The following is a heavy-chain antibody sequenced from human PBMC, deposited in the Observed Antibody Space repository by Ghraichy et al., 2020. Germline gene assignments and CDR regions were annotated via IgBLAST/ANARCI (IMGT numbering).Heavy chain of an antibody. CDR1: GFTFPNAW. CDR3: AEARCGIDCYGFNWFEL. Sequence: GGSLRLSCAASGFTFPNAWMTWLRQAPGKGLEWIGRIKSKSDGETTDYDPYVKGRFTISRDDSKNTLFLQMNSLKTEDTAVYYCAEARCGIDCYGFNWFELWGQGTLVIVSS. CDR2: IKSKSDGETT. D-gene: IGHD2-21*02. V-gene: IGHV3-15*01. J-gene: IGHJ5*02.